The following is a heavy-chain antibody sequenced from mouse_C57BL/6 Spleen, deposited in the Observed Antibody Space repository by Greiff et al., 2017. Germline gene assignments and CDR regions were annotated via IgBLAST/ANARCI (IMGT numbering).Heavy chain of an antibody. V-gene: IGHV1-53*01. D-gene: IGHD2-3*01. CDR3: ARQGDGYYEAWFAY. CDR2: ITPSNGGT. CDR1: GYTFPSYW. J-gene: IGHJ3*01. Sequence: QVQLQQPGPELVKPGASVKLSCKASGYTFPSYWMHWVKQRPGQGLEWIGNITPSNGGTNNNEKFKSKATLTVDKSSSTAYMQLSSLTSEDSAVYYCARQGDGYYEAWFAYWGQGTLVTVSA.